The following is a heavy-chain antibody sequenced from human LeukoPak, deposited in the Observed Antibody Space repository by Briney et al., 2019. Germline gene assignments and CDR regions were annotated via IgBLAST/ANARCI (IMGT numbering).Heavy chain of an antibody. Sequence: VASVKVSFKASGGTFSSYAISWVRQAPGQGLEWMGGIIPIFGTANYAQKFQGRVTITTDESTSTAYMELSSLRSEDTAVYYCARGNTMTSTFDIWGQGTMVTVSS. CDR3: ARGNTMTSTFDI. V-gene: IGHV1-69*05. CDR1: GGTFSSYA. J-gene: IGHJ3*02. D-gene: IGHD3-22*01. CDR2: IIPIFGTA.